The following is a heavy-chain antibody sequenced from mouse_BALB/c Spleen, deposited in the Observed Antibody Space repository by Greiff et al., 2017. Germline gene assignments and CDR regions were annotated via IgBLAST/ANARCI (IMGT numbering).Heavy chain of an antibody. J-gene: IGHJ4*01. D-gene: IGHD1-1*01. Sequence: VQLKQSGPGLVAPSQSLSITCTVSGFSLTGYGVNWVRQPPGKGLEWLGMIWGDGSTDYNSALKSRLSISKDNSKSQVFLKMNSLQTDDTARYYCARGRASYYGSSYDYAMDYWGQGTSVTVSS. CDR1: GFSLTGYG. V-gene: IGHV2-6-7*01. CDR2: IWGDGST. CDR3: ARGRASYYGSSYDYAMDY.